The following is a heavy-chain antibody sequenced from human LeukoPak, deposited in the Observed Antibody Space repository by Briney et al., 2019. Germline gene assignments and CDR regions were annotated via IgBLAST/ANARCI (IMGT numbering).Heavy chain of an antibody. Sequence: GRSLRLSCAASGFTFDDYAMHWVRQAPGKGLEWVSGLSWNSGSIGYADSVKGRFTISRDNAKNSLYLQMNSLRAEDMALNYCAKDGGSIAVAGNPFDYWGQGTLVTVSS. V-gene: IGHV3-9*03. CDR3: AKDGGSIAVAGNPFDY. CDR1: GFTFDDYA. J-gene: IGHJ4*02. D-gene: IGHD6-19*01. CDR2: LSWNSGSI.